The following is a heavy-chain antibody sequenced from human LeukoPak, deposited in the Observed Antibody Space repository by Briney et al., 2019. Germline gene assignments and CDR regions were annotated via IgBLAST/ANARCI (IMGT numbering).Heavy chain of an antibody. CDR1: GFTFSSYG. D-gene: IGHD2-2*02. V-gene: IGHV3-30*02. J-gene: IGHJ4*02. CDR3: ATTLGYCSSTSCYTPFGF. CDR2: IRYDGSNK. Sequence: SGGSLRLSCAASGFTFSSYGMHWVRQAPGKGLEWVAFIRYDGSNKYYTDSVKGRFTISRDNSRNTLHLQMDSLRAEDTAVYYCATTLGYCSSTSCYTPFGFWGQGTLVTVSP.